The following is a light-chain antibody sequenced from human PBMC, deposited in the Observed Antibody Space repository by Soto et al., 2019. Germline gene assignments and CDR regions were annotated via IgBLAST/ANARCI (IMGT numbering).Light chain of an antibody. J-gene: IGKJ1*01. V-gene: IGKV3-15*01. CDR3: QQYNNWCT. CDR2: GAS. CDR1: QSVSNN. Sequence: EIVMTQSLATLSVSPGERATLSCRASQSVSNNLAWYQKKPGQAPRLLIYGASTRATGIPARFSGSGSGTEFTLPISSLQSEDFAVYYCQQYNNWCTFGQGTRVEIK.